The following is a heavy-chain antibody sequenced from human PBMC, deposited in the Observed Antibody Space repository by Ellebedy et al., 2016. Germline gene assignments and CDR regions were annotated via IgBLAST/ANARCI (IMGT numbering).Heavy chain of an antibody. CDR2: ISGDGDTT. D-gene: IGHD2-21*01. CDR3: ARSGRDHFDY. V-gene: IGHV3-23*01. J-gene: IGHJ4*02. CDR1: GFTFRNFF. Sequence: GESLKISCVASGFTFRNFFMSRVRQVPGGGLEWLSTISGDGDTTFFADSVKGRFTISRDNAKNSLYLQMNSLRDEDTAVYSCARSGRDHFDYWGQGTLVTVSS.